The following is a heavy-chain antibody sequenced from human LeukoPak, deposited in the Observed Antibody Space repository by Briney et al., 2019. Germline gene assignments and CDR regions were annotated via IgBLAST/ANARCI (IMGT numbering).Heavy chain of an antibody. J-gene: IGHJ6*02. CDR2: INPNSGGT. Sequence: GASVKVSCKASGYTFTGYYMHWVRQAPGQGLEWMGWINPNSGGTNYAQKFQGRVTMTRDTSISTAYMELSRLRSDDTAVYYCARDFHNNSSGFPGGMDVWGQGTTVTVSS. D-gene: IGHD3-22*01. CDR3: ARDFHNNSSGFPGGMDV. CDR1: GYTFTGYY. V-gene: IGHV1-2*02.